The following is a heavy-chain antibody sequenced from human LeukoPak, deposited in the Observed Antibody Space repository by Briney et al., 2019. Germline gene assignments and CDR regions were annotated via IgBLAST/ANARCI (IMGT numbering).Heavy chain of an antibody. J-gene: IGHJ3*02. CDR3: AREGSSGHDWYAFDI. CDR1: GFTFTGYY. D-gene: IGHD5-12*01. CDR2: MNFNNGGT. V-gene: IGHV1-2*02. Sequence: ASVRVSCKASGFTFTGYYVQWVRQAPGQGLEWVGWMNFNNGGTRCAPKFQGRVTMTRDTSISTAYMELNSLRSDDTAMYYCAREGSSGHDWYAFDIWGQETMVTASS.